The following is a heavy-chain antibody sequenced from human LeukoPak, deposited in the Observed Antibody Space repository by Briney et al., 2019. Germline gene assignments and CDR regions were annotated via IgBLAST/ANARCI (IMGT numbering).Heavy chain of an antibody. CDR3: ASSSGWSAFDI. CDR2: GFTSGTT. V-gene: IGHV4-4*07. J-gene: IGHJ3*02. CDR1: GGSISTYY. Sequence: PSETLSLTCTVSGGSISTYYWTWVRQPAGKGLEWIGRGFTSGTTNYNPSPKSRVTMSVDTSKNQFSLKLTSVTAADTAMYYCASSSGWSAFDIWGQGTLVTVSS. D-gene: IGHD6-19*01.